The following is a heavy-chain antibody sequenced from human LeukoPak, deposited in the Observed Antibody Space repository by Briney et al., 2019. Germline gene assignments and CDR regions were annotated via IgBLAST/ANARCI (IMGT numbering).Heavy chain of an antibody. D-gene: IGHD3-10*01. CDR2: ISESGGST. Sequence: PGGSLRLSCAAPGFTFSSYAMTWVRQAPGKGLEWVSSISESGGSTFYADSVKGRFTISRDNSKNTLYLQLNSLRAEDTAEYYCAKGSATGYFDYWGQGTLVTVST. CDR3: AKGSATGYFDY. CDR1: GFTFSSYA. J-gene: IGHJ4*02. V-gene: IGHV3-23*01.